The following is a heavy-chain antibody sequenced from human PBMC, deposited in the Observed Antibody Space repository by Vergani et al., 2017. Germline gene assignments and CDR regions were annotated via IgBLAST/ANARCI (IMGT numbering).Heavy chain of an antibody. CDR3: ARDLRLLYNRFDP. J-gene: IGHJ5*02. D-gene: IGHD1-14*01. V-gene: IGHV3-33*01. CDR2: TWYDGNNK. Sequence: QVQLVESGGGVVQPGRSLRLSCAASGLTFNQYGMHWVRQAPGKGLEWVAVTWYDGNNKQYADSVKGRFTISRDNSKRTMYLQMNSLRDEDTGVYYCARDLRLLYNRFDPWGQGTMVTVSS. CDR1: GLTFNQYG.